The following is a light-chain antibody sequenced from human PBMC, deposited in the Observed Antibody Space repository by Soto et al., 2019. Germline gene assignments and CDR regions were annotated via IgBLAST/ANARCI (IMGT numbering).Light chain of an antibody. CDR1: PSVANF. V-gene: IGKV3-11*01. Sequence: EIVLIQSPATLSLSPGERATLSCRASPSVANFVAWYQQKPGQAPRLLIYGAFNRATGIPARFSGSGSGTDFTLTISSLEPEDAAVYYCQQRNVWPPVTFGQGIRLEIK. CDR2: GAF. CDR3: QQRNVWPPVT. J-gene: IGKJ5*01.